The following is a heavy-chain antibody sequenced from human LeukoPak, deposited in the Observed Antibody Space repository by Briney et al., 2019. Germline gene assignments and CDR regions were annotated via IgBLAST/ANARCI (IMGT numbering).Heavy chain of an antibody. D-gene: IGHD3-22*01. CDR3: ARETYSYDGSGYHFPDY. V-gene: IGHV3-7*01. Sequence: GGSLRLSCAASGFTFSSYWMNWVRQAPGKGLEWVANIKKDGSETYSVDSVKGRFTISRDNAKYSLYLQMTSLRAEDTAVYYCARETYSYDGSGYHFPDYWGQGTLVTVSS. CDR1: GFTFSSYW. J-gene: IGHJ4*02. CDR2: IKKDGSET.